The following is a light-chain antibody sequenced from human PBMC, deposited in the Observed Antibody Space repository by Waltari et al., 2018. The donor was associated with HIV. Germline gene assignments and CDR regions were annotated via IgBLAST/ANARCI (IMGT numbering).Light chain of an antibody. CDR1: SSDSGGYDV. J-gene: IGLJ2*01. Sequence: QSALTQPASASGSPGQSITISCTGSSSDSGGYDVVLCYQPHPGKAPKLIIYEGIERPSGLSNRFSAARSGNRASLTISGLQPEDEADYYCCSFIGRSTLIFGGGTKVTVV. CDR2: EGI. V-gene: IGLV2-23*01. CDR3: CSFIGRSTLI.